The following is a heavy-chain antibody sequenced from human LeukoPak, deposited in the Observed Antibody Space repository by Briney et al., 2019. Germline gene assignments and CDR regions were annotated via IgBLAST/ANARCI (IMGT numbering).Heavy chain of an antibody. V-gene: IGHV4-59*11. D-gene: IGHD3-22*01. J-gene: IGHJ3*02. Sequence: PPETLSLTCTVSGGSIGSHYWSWIRQPPGEGLEWIGYIYYSGTTSYNPSLKSRVTISVVTSKNQFSLKLSSVTAADTAVYYCARDYYDSRGEAFNIWGLGTMVTVSS. CDR1: GGSIGSHY. CDR3: ARDYYDSRGEAFNI. CDR2: IYYSGTT.